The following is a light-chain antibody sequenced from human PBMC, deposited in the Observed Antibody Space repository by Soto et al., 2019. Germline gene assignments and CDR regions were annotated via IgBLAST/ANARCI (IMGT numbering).Light chain of an antibody. CDR2: GAS. CDR3: QQHSNWPPIT. Sequence: EIVLTQSPGTLSLSPGERATLSCRASQSVSSSYLAWYQQKPGQAPRPLIYGASSRATGIPDRFSGSGSGTDFTLTISTLEPEDFAVYYCQQHSNWPPITFGQGTRLEIK. CDR1: QSVSSSY. V-gene: IGKV3D-20*02. J-gene: IGKJ5*01.